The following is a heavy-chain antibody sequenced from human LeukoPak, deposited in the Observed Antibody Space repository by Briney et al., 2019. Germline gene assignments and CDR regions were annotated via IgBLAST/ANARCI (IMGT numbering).Heavy chain of an antibody. Sequence: GGSLRLSCAASEFTFSGSAMHWVRQTSGKGLEWVGRIRSKANSYATAYAASVKGRFTISRDDSKNTAYLQMNSLKTEDTAVYYCTRLPYSGSSHWGQGTLVTVSS. V-gene: IGHV3-73*01. CDR1: EFTFSGSA. CDR2: IRSKANSYAT. J-gene: IGHJ4*02. D-gene: IGHD1-26*01. CDR3: TRLPYSGSSH.